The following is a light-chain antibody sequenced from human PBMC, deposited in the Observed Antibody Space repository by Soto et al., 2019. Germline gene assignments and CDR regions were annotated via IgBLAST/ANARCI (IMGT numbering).Light chain of an antibody. J-gene: IGLJ1*01. V-gene: IGLV2-8*01. CDR3: SSYAGSSNV. CDR2: EVN. CDR1: SSDVGGYNY. Sequence: QPVLTQPPSASGSPGQSVAISCTGTSSDVGGYNYVPWYQQHPGKAPKLMIYEVNKRPSGVPDRFSGSKSGNTASLTVSGLQAEDEADYYCSSYAGSSNVFGTGTKLTVL.